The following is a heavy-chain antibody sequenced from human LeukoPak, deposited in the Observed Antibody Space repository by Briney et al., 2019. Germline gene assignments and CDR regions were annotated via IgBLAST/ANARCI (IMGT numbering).Heavy chain of an antibody. CDR1: GYTLTELS. V-gene: IGHV1-24*01. CDR3: ATDLRAVAGFDY. D-gene: IGHD6-19*01. J-gene: IGHJ4*02. Sequence: ASVKVSCKVSGYTLTELSMHWVRQAPGKGLEWMGGFDPEDGETIYAQKFQGRVTMTEDTSTDTAYMELSSLRSEDTAVYYCATDLRAVAGFDYWGQGTLVTVSS. CDR2: FDPEDGET.